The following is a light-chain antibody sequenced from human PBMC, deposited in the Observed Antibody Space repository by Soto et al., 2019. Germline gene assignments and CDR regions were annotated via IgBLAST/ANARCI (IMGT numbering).Light chain of an antibody. CDR3: QQYGNSLT. Sequence: EIVLTQSPGTLSLSPGERATLSCRASQSVSSSYLAWYQQKPGQAPRLLIYGASSRATGIPDRFSGSGSGTDFTLTISRLEPEDFALYYCQQYGNSLTFGGGTKVDIK. CDR1: QSVSSSY. J-gene: IGKJ4*01. CDR2: GAS. V-gene: IGKV3-20*01.